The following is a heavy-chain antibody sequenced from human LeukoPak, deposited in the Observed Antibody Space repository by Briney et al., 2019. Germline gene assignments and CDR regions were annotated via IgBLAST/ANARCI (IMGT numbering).Heavy chain of an antibody. J-gene: IGHJ1*01. V-gene: IGHV4-59*06. CDR2: IYYSGST. Sequence: SETLSLTCTVSGGSISSYYWSWIRQHPGKGLEWIGYIYYSGSTYYNPSLKSRVTISVDTSKNQFSLKLSSVTAADTAVYYCARGFQYYYDSSGYPVGYPIQHWGQGTLVTVSS. CDR3: ARGFQYYYDSSGYPVGYPIQH. CDR1: GGSISSYY. D-gene: IGHD3-22*01.